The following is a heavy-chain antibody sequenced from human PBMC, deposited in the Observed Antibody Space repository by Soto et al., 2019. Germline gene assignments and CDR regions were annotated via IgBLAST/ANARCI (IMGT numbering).Heavy chain of an antibody. CDR2: IIPIFGTA. Sequence: GASVKVSCKASGGTFSSYAISWVRQAPGQGLEWMGGIIPIFGTANYAQKFQGRVTITADESTSTAYMELSSLRSEDTAVYYCARWRGSSTKPVDAFDIWGQGTLVTVSS. CDR3: ARWRGSSTKPVDAFDI. V-gene: IGHV1-69*13. J-gene: IGHJ3*02. D-gene: IGHD1-26*01. CDR1: GGTFSSYA.